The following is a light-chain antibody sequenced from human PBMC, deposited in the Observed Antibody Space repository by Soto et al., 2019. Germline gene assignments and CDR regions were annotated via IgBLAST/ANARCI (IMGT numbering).Light chain of an antibody. V-gene: IGKV3-20*01. CDR3: LQYGNSPPMST. CDR1: QSVRSSY. Sequence: EIVLTQSPGTLSLSPGERATLSCRASQSVRSSYLAWYQQRPGQAPRLLIYGSSNRATGIPDRFSGSGSGTDFTLTISILEPEDFAVYYCLQYGNSPPMSTLGQGTKLEIK. J-gene: IGKJ2*01. CDR2: GSS.